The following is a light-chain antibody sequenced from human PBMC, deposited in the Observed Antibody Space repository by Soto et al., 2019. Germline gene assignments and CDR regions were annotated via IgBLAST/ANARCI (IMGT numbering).Light chain of an antibody. J-gene: IGKJ1*01. V-gene: IGKV3-15*01. CDR1: QSVSSY. CDR3: QQYNNWPRT. Sequence: EIVLTQSPATLSVSPGERATLSCRASQSVSSYIAWYQQKPGQAPRLLIYGASTRATGIPARFSGSGSGTEFTLTISSLQSEDFALYYCQQYNNWPRTFGQGTKVDIK. CDR2: GAS.